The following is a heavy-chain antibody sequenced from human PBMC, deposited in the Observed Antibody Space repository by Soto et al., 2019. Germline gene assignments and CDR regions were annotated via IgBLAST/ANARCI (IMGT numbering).Heavy chain of an antibody. J-gene: IGHJ4*02. CDR3: ARVVGSSGDYFDS. V-gene: IGHV4-61*01. Sequence: SETLSLTCTVSGGSVSSGSYYWSWIRQPPGKGLEWIGYIYYSGSTNYNPSLKSRVTISVDTSKNQFSLKLSSVTAADTAVYYCARVVGSSGDYFDSWGQGTLVTVSS. CDR2: IYYSGST. CDR1: GGSVSSGSYY. D-gene: IGHD3-10*01.